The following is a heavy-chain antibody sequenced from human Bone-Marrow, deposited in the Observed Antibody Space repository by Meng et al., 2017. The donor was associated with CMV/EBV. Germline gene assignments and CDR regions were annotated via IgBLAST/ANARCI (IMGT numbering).Heavy chain of an antibody. CDR1: GFTFSRYW. D-gene: IGHD2-2*01. CDR2: ISSDGSTT. Sequence: GGSLRLSCAASGFTFSRYWMHWVRQAPGKGLVWVSRISSDGSTTNYADSVKGRFTISRDNAKNTLYLQLNSLRAEDTAVYYCAREEVVPAPKRWFDPWGQGTLVTVSS. V-gene: IGHV3-74*01. J-gene: IGHJ5*02. CDR3: AREEVVPAPKRWFDP.